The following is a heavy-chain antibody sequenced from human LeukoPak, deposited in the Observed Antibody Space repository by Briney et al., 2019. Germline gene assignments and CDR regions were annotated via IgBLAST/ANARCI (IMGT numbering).Heavy chain of an antibody. CDR1: GGSISSSSYY. CDR3: ARGGYCSGGSCEGEYAFDI. D-gene: IGHD2-15*01. V-gene: IGHV4-39*01. J-gene: IGHJ3*02. CDR2: IYYSGST. Sequence: PAGTLSLTCTVSGGSISSSSYYWGWIRQPPGKGLEWIGSIYYSGSTYYNPSLKSRVTISVDTSKNQFSLKLSSVTAADTAVYYCARGGYCSGGSCEGEYAFDIWGKGTMVTVSS.